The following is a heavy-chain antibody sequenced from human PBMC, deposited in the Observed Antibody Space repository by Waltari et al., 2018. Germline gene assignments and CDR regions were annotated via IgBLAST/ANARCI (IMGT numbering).Heavy chain of an antibody. Sequence: QVQLQQWGAGLLKPSETLSLTCAVYGGSFSGYYLSWIRPPPGKGLEWIGEINHSGSTNYNPSLKSRVTISVDTSKNQFSLKLSSVTAADTAVYYCARAIVVVPAANPQRYYYGMDVWGQGTTVTVSS. CDR3: ARAIVVVPAANPQRYYYGMDV. CDR2: INHSGST. D-gene: IGHD2-2*01. J-gene: IGHJ6*02. CDR1: GGSFSGYY. V-gene: IGHV4-34*01.